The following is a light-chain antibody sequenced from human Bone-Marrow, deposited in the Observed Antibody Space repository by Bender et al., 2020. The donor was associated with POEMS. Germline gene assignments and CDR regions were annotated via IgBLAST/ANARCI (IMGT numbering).Light chain of an antibody. CDR1: SSDVGKYNY. J-gene: IGLJ3*02. CDR3: SSYAGSNNLV. CDR2: EVS. Sequence: QSALTQPPSASGSPGQSVTISCTGTSSDVGKYNYVSWYQQYPGKAPKLMIYEVSKRPSGVPDRFSGSKSGNTASLIVSGLQVEDEADYYCSSYAGSNNLVFGGGTKLTVL. V-gene: IGLV2-8*01.